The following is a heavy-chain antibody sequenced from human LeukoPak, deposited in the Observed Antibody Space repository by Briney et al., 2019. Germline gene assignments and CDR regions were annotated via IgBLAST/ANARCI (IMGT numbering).Heavy chain of an antibody. V-gene: IGHV3-48*01. J-gene: IGHJ6*03. Sequence: QSGGSLRLSCAASAFTFSSYSMNWVRQAPGKGLEWVSYIDSSSSIIYYADSVKGRFTISRDNAKYSLYLQMNSLRAEDTAVYYCARAPALRFLEYYYYYMGVWGTGTTVTVSS. CDR3: ARAPALRFLEYYYYYMGV. CDR1: AFTFSSYS. CDR2: IDSSSSII. D-gene: IGHD3-3*01.